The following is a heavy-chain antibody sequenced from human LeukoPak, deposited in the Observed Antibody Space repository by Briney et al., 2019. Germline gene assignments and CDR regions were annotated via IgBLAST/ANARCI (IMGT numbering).Heavy chain of an antibody. J-gene: IGHJ4*02. D-gene: IGHD3-22*01. Sequence: GGSLRLSCAASGFTFSSYEMNWVRQAPGKGLEWVSAISGSGGSTYYADSVKGRFTISRDNSKNTLYLQMNSLRAEDTAVYYCAKVGTYYYYDSSGYLDYWGQGTLVTVSS. CDR2: ISGSGGST. CDR1: GFTFSSYE. CDR3: AKVGTYYYYDSSGYLDY. V-gene: IGHV3-23*01.